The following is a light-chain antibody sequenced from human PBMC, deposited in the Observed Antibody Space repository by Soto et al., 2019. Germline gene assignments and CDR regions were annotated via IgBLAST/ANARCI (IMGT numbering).Light chain of an antibody. Sequence: EIVLTQSPATLSFSPGERATLSCRSSQSVSGSYVAWYQQKPGQAPRLLIHGASSRATGVPDRFSGSGLGTAFTLTISRLEPEDFAVYYCQQYGNSPWTFGQGTKVDIK. V-gene: IGKV3-20*01. CDR1: QSVSGSY. J-gene: IGKJ1*01. CDR3: QQYGNSPWT. CDR2: GAS.